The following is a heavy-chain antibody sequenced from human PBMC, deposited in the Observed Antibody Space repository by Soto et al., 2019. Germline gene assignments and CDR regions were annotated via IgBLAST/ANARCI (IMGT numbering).Heavy chain of an antibody. D-gene: IGHD1-26*01. CDR1: GYSFANSW. CDR3: ARDAAVGLFDY. J-gene: IGHJ4*02. Sequence: GASVKVSCEACGYSFANSWISWVRQAPGQGLEWMGWISAYNGNTNYAQKLQGRVTMTTDTSTSTAYMELRSLRSDDTAVYYCARDAAVGLFDYWGQGTLVTVSS. V-gene: IGHV1-18*01. CDR2: ISAYNGNT.